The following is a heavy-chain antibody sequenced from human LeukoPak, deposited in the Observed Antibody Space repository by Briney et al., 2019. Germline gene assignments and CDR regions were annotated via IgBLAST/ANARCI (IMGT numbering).Heavy chain of an antibody. CDR3: ARGGDSRFDGSGYYWGQAIHFDY. CDR1: GGSISSYY. Sequence: PSETLSLTCTVSGGSISSYYWSWIRQPPAGGLEWFAYIYYSRGTNYNPSLMSRVTILVDPTKNHYFLRLRSLTAADTAVYYCARGGDSRFDGSGYYWGQAIHFDYWGQGTLVTVSS. V-gene: IGHV4-59*01. CDR2: IYYSRGT. D-gene: IGHD3-22*01. J-gene: IGHJ4*02.